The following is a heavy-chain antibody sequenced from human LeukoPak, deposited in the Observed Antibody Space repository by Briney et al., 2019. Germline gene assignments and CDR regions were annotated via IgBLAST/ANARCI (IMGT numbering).Heavy chain of an antibody. D-gene: IGHD1-26*01. CDR3: ATGSTVGATLLNY. V-gene: IGHV3-15*01. J-gene: IGHJ4*02. Sequence: GGSLRLSCAASGFPLTTAWMSWVRQAPGKGLEWVGRIKSKPDGGTTDYAAPVKGRFTISRDDSKNTLYLQMNSLKTEDTAVYYCATGSTVGATLLNYWGQGALVTVSS. CDR1: GFPLTTAW. CDR2: IKSKPDGGTT.